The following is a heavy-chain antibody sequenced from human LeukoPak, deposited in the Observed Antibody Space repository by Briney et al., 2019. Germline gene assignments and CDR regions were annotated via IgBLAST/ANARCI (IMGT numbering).Heavy chain of an antibody. V-gene: IGHV1-8*01. CDR3: ARGSRITMVRGVVYYFDY. J-gene: IGHJ4*02. D-gene: IGHD3-10*01. CDR1: GYTFTSYD. Sequence: ASVKVSCKASGYTFTSYDINWVRQATGQVLEWMGWMNPNSGNTGYAQKFQGRVTMTRNTSISTAYMELSSLRSEDTAVYYCARGSRITMVRGVVYYFDYWGQGTLVTVSS. CDR2: MNPNSGNT.